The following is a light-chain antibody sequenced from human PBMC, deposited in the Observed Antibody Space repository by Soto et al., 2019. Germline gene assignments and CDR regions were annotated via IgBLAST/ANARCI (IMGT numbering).Light chain of an antibody. V-gene: IGLV1-40*01. Sequence: QSVLTQPPSVSGAPGQTVTISCTGTSSNIGAGSDVHWYQQLPGAAPKLLIYINKNRPSGVPDRFSGSKSGSSASLAITGLQAEDEAHYYCKTYDISLSGSYVFGTGTKVTVL. CDR3: KTYDISLSGSYV. J-gene: IGLJ1*01. CDR2: INK. CDR1: SSNIGAGSD.